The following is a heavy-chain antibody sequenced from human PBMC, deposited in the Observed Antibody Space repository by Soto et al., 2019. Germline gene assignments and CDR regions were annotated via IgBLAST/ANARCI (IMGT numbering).Heavy chain of an antibody. CDR2: ISGSGGST. CDR1: GFTFSSYA. CDR3: AKAESGNSFDPLFDY. J-gene: IGHJ4*02. V-gene: IGHV3-23*01. D-gene: IGHD2-21*02. Sequence: PGGSLRLSCAASGFTFSSYAMSWVRQAPGKGLEWVSAISGSGGSTYYADSVKGRFTISRDNSKNTLYLQMNSLRAEDTAVYYCAKAESGNSFDPLFDYWAREPWSPSPQ.